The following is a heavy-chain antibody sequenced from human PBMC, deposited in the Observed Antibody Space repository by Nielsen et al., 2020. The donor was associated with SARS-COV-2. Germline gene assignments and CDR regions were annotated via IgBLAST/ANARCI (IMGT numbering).Heavy chain of an antibody. CDR2: IYWDDIK. Sequence: SGPTLVKPTQTLTLTCTFSGFSLSTTGVGVGWIRQPPGKALEWLALIYWDDIKRYSPSLKSRLTITKDTSKNQAVLTMTNMDPVDTATYYCAHTGERRFLELCYFDYWGQGTLVTVSS. V-gene: IGHV2-5*02. J-gene: IGHJ4*02. CDR3: AHTGERRFLELCYFDY. D-gene: IGHD3-3*01. CDR1: GFSLSTTGVG.